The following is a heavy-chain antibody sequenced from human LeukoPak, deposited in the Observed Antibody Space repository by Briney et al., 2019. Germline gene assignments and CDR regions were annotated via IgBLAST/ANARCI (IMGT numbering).Heavy chain of an antibody. D-gene: IGHD2-21*01. CDR2: IYSSGST. Sequence: SETLPLTCTVSGGSISSGGYYWSWIRQHPGKGLEWIGYIYSSGSTNYNPSLKSRLTMSVDTSKNQFSLKLTSVTAADTAVYYCARRGDHFDYWGQGTLVTVSS. CDR1: GGSISSGGYY. CDR3: ARRGDHFDY. J-gene: IGHJ4*02. V-gene: IGHV4-61*08.